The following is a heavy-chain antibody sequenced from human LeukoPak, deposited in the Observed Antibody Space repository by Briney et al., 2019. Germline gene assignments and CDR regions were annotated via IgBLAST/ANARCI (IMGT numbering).Heavy chain of an antibody. CDR2: IYYTGST. J-gene: IGHJ5*02. V-gene: IGHV4-59*01. CDR1: DDSIRNYY. CDR3: ARGELWFDP. D-gene: IGHD1-7*01. Sequence: PSETLSLTCSVSDDSIRNYYWNWVRHPPGEGLEWIGYIYYTGSTNYNPSLKSRVTMSVDTSKSQLSLKLASVTAADTAVYFCARGELWFDPWGQGTLVTVSS.